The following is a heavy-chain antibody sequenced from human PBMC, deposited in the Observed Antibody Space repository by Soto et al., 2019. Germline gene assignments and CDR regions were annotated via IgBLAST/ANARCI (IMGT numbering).Heavy chain of an antibody. J-gene: IGHJ4*02. V-gene: IGHV3-30*18. CDR1: GFTFSSYG. CDR3: AKDHSVHPDQLGYSGYDLGDY. D-gene: IGHD5-12*01. CDR2: ISYDGSNK. Sequence: PGGSLRLSCAASGFTFSSYGMHWVLQAPCKGLEWVAVISYDGSNKYYADSVKGRFTISRDNSKNTLYLQMNSLRAEDTAVYYCAKDHSVHPDQLGYSGYDLGDYWGQGSLVTVSS.